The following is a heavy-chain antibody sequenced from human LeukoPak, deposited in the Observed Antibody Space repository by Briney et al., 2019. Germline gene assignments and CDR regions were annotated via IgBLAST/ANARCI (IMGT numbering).Heavy chain of an antibody. Sequence: GGSLRLSCAASGFTFSSYWMSWVRQAPGKGLEWVANIKQDGSEKYYVDSVKGRFTISRDNAKNSLYLQMNSLRAEDTAVYYCAKDQGYYGSGSYKEYFQHWGQGTLVTVSS. V-gene: IGHV3-7*01. J-gene: IGHJ1*01. CDR3: AKDQGYYGSGSYKEYFQH. D-gene: IGHD3-10*01. CDR1: GFTFSSYW. CDR2: IKQDGSEK.